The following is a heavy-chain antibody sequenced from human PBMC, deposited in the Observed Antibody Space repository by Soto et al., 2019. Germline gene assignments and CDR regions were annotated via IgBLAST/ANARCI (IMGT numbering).Heavy chain of an antibody. Sequence: SETLSLTCPLAGSSISSYSWSWIRQPPGKGLEWIGYIYCIGSTNYNPSLKRRVTISVDTSKNQFSLKLSSVTAADTAVYYCARGLDWFDPWGQGTLVTVSS. V-gene: IGHV4-59*08. CDR2: IYCIGST. CDR1: GSSISSYS. D-gene: IGHD3-16*01. CDR3: ARGLDWFDP. J-gene: IGHJ5*02.